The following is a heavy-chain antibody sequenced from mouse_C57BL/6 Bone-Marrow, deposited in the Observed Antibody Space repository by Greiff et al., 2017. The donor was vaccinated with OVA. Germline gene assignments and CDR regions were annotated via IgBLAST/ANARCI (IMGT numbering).Heavy chain of an antibody. V-gene: IGHV5-6*01. CDR2: ISSGGSYT. CDR3: ARPYDYDEAWFDY. CDR1: GFTFSSYG. J-gene: IGHJ3*01. Sequence: EVQLVESGGDLVKPGGSLKLSCAASGFTFSSYGMSWVRQTPDKRLEWVATISSGGSYTYYPDSVKGRFTLSRDNAKNTLYLQRSSLKSEDTAMYYCARPYDYDEAWFDYWGQGTLVTVSA. D-gene: IGHD2-4*01.